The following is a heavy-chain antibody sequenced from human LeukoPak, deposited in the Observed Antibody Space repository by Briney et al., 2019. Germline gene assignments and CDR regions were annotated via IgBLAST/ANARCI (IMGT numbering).Heavy chain of an antibody. CDR2: ISSSGSTI. V-gene: IGHV3-48*03. CDR3: ARRYCSGSSCLVDY. D-gene: IGHD2-15*01. Sequence: PGGSLRLSCAASGFTLSTHEMNWVRQAPGKGREWVSYISSSGSTIYYADSVKGRFTISRDNAKDSLYLQMNSLRADDTAVYYCARRYCSGSSCLVDYWGQGTLVTVSS. CDR1: GFTLSTHE. J-gene: IGHJ4*02.